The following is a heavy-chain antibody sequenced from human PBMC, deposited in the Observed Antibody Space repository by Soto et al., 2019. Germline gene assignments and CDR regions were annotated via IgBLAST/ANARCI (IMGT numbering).Heavy chain of an antibody. J-gene: IGHJ4*02. CDR3: AKVFSPEGGNYFDH. CDR2: ISNSFSDGNT. Sequence: PGGSLRLSCAVSGFTFINYAMDWVRQAPGKGLEWVSAISNSFSDGNTHYADSVKGRFTISRDNDKNTVFLEMNSLTVEDTAVYYCAKVFSPEGGNYFDHWGLGTLVTVSS. V-gene: IGHV3-23*01. CDR1: GFTFINYA.